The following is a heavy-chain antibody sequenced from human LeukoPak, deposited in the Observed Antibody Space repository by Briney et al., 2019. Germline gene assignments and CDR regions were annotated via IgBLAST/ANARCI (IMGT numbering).Heavy chain of an antibody. CDR1: DDSVSDYY. Sequence: SETLSLTCTVSDDSVSDYYRGWIRQPPGKGLEWIGYFHNSGTSTYNPSLKSRVTISVDTSKNQFSLKLSSVTAADTAVYYCARHFRREWFDPWGQGTLVTVSS. J-gene: IGHJ5*02. CDR2: FHNSGTS. V-gene: IGHV4-59*08. CDR3: ARHFRREWFDP.